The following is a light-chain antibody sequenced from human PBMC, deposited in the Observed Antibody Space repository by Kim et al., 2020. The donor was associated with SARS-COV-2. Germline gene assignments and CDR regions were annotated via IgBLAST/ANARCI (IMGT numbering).Light chain of an antibody. CDR1: QSVRNND. CDR3: QQYGASSGT. CDR2: RAF. V-gene: IGKV3-20*01. J-gene: IGKJ1*01. Sequence: SPGKRATRYCKASQSVRNNDVVWYQQKPGQAPRLLIYRAFSRASCIPDRFSGSGSGTDFTLTISRLEPEDFAGYYCQQYGASSGTFGQGTKVDIK.